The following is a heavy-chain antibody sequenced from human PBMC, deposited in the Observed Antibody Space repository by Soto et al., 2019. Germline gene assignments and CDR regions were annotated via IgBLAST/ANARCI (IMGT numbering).Heavy chain of an antibody. J-gene: IGHJ3*02. CDR1: GFTFSNAW. CDR3: TTDQDAFDI. V-gene: IGHV3-15*01. Sequence: EVQLVESGGGLVKPGGSLSLSCAASGFTFSNAWMSWVRQAPGTGLEWVGRLKSKTDGGTQDYAAPVKGRFTISRDDSKNTLYLQMNSLKTEETAVYYCTTDQDAFDIWGQGTMVTVSS. CDR2: LKSKTDGGTQ.